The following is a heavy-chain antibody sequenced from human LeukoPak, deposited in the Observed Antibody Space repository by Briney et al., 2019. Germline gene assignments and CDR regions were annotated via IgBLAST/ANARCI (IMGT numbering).Heavy chain of an antibody. J-gene: IGHJ4*02. CDR1: GGTFSSYA. CDR3: ARVPPPGYSSGYN. Sequence: ASVKVSCKASGGTFSSYAISWVRQAPGQGLEWMGRIIPILGIANYAQKFQGRVTITADKSTSTAYMELSSLRSEDTAVYYCARVPPPGYSSGYNWGQGTLVTVSS. D-gene: IGHD3-22*01. CDR2: IIPILGIA. V-gene: IGHV1-69*04.